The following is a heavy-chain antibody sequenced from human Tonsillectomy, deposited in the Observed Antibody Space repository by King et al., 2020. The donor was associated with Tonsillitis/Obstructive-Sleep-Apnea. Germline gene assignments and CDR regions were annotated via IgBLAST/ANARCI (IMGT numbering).Heavy chain of an antibody. CDR1: GFTFSSYG. V-gene: IGHV3-30*18. J-gene: IGHJ4*02. Sequence: VQLVESGGGVVQPGRSLRLSCAASGFTFSSYGMHWVRQAPGKGLEWVAVISYDGSNKYYADSVKGRFTISRDNSKNTLYLQMNSLRAEDTAVYYCAKGIDTAMVWVFDYWGQGTLVTVSS. D-gene: IGHD5-18*01. CDR2: ISYDGSNK. CDR3: AKGIDTAMVWVFDY.